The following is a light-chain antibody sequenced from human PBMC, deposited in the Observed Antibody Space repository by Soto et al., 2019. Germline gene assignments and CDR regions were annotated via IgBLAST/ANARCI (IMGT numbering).Light chain of an antibody. J-gene: IGKJ5*01. V-gene: IGKV3-20*01. CDR2: GAS. Sequence: ELVWTQSPATLSLSPGETATLSCRARQTIGGNFLAWYQQKPGQAPRLLISGASSRATGVPDRFSDSGSGTEFTLTITRLEAEDFAVYFCQHYGSTPPITFGQGTRLEIK. CDR3: QHYGSTPPIT. CDR1: QTIGGNF.